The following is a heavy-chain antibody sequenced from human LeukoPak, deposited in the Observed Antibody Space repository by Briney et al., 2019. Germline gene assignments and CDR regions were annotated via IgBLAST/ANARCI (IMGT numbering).Heavy chain of an antibody. CDR2: IYYSGST. CDR1: GGSISSNSYY. CDR3: ASGHNGLDF. Sequence: PSETLSLTCTVSGGSISSNSYYWGWIRQPPGKGLEWIGSIYYSGSTYYNPSLKSRVTISVDTSKNQFSLKLSSVTAADTAVYYCASGHNGLDFWGQGTLVTVSS. J-gene: IGHJ4*02. V-gene: IGHV4-39*01. D-gene: IGHD2-8*01.